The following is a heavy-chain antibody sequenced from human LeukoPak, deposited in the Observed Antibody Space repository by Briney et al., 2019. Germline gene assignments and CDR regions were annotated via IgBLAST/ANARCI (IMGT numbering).Heavy chain of an antibody. CDR3: ARALDYYDSSGERAYYFDY. D-gene: IGHD3-22*01. Sequence: SETLSLTCTVSGGSISSGDYYWSWIRQPPGKGLEWIGYIYYSGSTYYNPSLKSRVTISVGTSKNQFSLKLSSVTAADTAVYYCARALDYYDSSGERAYYFDYWGQGTLVTVSS. CDR2: IYYSGST. V-gene: IGHV4-30-4*01. CDR1: GGSISSGDYY. J-gene: IGHJ4*02.